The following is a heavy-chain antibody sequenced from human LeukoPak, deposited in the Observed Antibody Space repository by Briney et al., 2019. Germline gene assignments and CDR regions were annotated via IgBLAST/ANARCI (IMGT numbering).Heavy chain of an antibody. Sequence: PSETLSLTCTVSGGSISSYYWSWIRQPAGKGLEWIGRIYTSGSTNYNPSLKSRVTMSVDTSKNQFSLKLSSVTAADTAVYYCARVTYDSSGYYHTYYYYVDVWGNGTTVTVSS. D-gene: IGHD3-22*01. CDR3: ARVTYDSSGYYHTYYYYVDV. CDR1: GGSISSYY. V-gene: IGHV4-4*07. CDR2: IYTSGST. J-gene: IGHJ6*03.